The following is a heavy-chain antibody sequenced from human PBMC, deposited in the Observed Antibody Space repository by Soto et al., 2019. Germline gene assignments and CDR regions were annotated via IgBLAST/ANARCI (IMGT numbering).Heavy chain of an antibody. CDR2: ISGSGRNT. CDR1: GFTFSNYA. D-gene: IGHD3-10*01. CDR3: ANELNGSGSFTSYYHYGMDV. Sequence: EVQMLESGGGLVHPGGSLRLSCAASGFTFSNYAMNWVRQAPGKGLEWVSSISGSGRNTYYADSVKGRLTISRDSSKNTLYPQMNSLRVEDTGVYYCANELNGSGSFTSYYHYGMDVWGQGTTVTVSS. V-gene: IGHV3-23*01. J-gene: IGHJ6*02.